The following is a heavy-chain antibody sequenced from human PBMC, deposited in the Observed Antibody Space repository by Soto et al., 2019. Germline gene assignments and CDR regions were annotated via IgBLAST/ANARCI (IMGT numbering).Heavy chain of an antibody. J-gene: IGHJ4*01. CDR1: GFTVSSNY. D-gene: IGHD6-13*01. CDR3: ARGIAKYYFDY. CDR2: IYSGGTT. Sequence: GGSLRLSCAASGFTVSSNYMNWVRQAPGKGLEWVSVIYSGGTTFYADSVKGRFTISRDNSENRLYLQMNSLRAEDTAVYYCARGIAKYYFDYWGHGTLVTVSS. V-gene: IGHV3-66*01.